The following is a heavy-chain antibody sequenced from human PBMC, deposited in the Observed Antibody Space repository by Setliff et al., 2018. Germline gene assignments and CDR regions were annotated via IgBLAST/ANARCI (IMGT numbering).Heavy chain of an antibody. CDR2: IRWNSGYI. J-gene: IGHJ6*03. D-gene: IGHD6-13*01. V-gene: IGHV3-9*01. Sequence: PGGSLRLSCAASGFAFDEYAMHWVRQAPGKGLEWVSDIRWNSGYIGYADSVKGRFTISRDNSKNTLYLQMNSLRAEDTAVYYCAKDASYSSSWYGWDYYYYYYMDVWGKGTTVTVSS. CDR3: AKDASYSSSWYGWDYYYYYYMDV. CDR1: GFAFDEYA.